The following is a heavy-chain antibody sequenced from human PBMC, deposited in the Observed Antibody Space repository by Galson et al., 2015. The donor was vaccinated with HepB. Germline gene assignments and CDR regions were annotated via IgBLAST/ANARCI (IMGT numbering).Heavy chain of an antibody. D-gene: IGHD2-2*02. Sequence: SLRLSCAASGFTFNSYSMNWVRQAPGKGLEWVSYISSGSGTMYYADSLKGRFTISRDNAKNSLYLQMNSLRAEDTAVYYCARSYTYFDYWGQGTLVTVSS. V-gene: IGHV3-48*04. CDR1: GFTFNSYS. J-gene: IGHJ4*02. CDR2: ISSGSGTM. CDR3: ARSYTYFDY.